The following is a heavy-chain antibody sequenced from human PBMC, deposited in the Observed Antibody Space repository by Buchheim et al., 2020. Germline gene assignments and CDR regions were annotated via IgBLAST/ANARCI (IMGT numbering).Heavy chain of an antibody. D-gene: IGHD3-10*01. CDR1: GFTFSSYG. Sequence: QVQLVESGGGVVQPGRSLRLSCAASGFTFSSYGMHWVRQAPGKGLEWVAVISYDGSNKYYADSVKGRFTISRDNSNNTPYLQMNSLRAEDTAVYYCAKVGFTMVESYGMDVWGQGTT. J-gene: IGHJ6*02. CDR3: AKVGFTMVESYGMDV. CDR2: ISYDGSNK. V-gene: IGHV3-30*18.